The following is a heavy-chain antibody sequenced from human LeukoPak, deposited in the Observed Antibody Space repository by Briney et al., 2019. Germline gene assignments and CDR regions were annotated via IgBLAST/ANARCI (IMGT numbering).Heavy chain of an antibody. D-gene: IGHD1-7*01. V-gene: IGHV4-39*07. CDR3: ARALNWNYEHYFDY. CDR1: GGSISSSSYY. J-gene: IGHJ4*02. Sequence: SETLSLTCTVSGGSISSSSYYWGWIRQPPGKGLEWIGSIYYSGSTYYNPSLKSRVTISVDTSKNQFSLKLSSVTAADTAVYYRARALNWNYEHYFDYWGQGTLVTVSS. CDR2: IYYSGST.